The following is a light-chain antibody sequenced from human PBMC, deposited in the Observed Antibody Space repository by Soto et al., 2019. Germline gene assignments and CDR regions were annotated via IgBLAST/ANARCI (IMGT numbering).Light chain of an antibody. CDR3: SSFSRSTPLV. CDR1: SSDVGAYNY. Sequence: QSVLTQPASVSGSPGQSITISCTGTSSDVGAYNYVSCYQRHPGTAPKLIIYHVTLRPSGVSNRFSGSKSGNTASLTISGLQAEDEADFYCSSFSRSTPLVFGTGTKVTVL. J-gene: IGLJ1*01. CDR2: HVT. V-gene: IGLV2-14*03.